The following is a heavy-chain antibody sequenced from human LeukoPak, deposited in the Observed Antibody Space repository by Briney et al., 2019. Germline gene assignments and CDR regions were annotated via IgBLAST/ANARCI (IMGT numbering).Heavy chain of an antibody. V-gene: IGHV3-30-3*02. J-gene: IGHJ6*02. CDR1: GFTFNTHA. CDR3: ANDGILTGYPLPYYYYGMDV. Sequence: PGRSLRLSCVASGFTFNTHAMHWVRQAPGKGLEWVTVMSYDGSIKYYADSVKGRFTISRDNSKNTLYLQMNSLRAEDTAVYYCANDGILTGYPLPYYYYGMDVWGQGTTVTVSS. D-gene: IGHD3-9*01. CDR2: MSYDGSIK.